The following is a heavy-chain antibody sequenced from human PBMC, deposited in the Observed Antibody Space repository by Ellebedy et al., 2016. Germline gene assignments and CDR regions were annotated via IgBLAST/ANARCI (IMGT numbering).Heavy chain of an antibody. CDR1: EFTFENFF. CDR2: ISGDGDTI. CDR3: YYGHYSGS. D-gene: IGHD4-17*01. Sequence: GGSLRLXXVASEFTFENFFMSWVRQAPGGGLEWISTISGDGDTIVSADSVKGRFTISRDNFRNTLYLQMNSLRPEDTAVYYCYYGHYSGSWGQGTLVTVSS. V-gene: IGHV3-23*01. J-gene: IGHJ4*02.